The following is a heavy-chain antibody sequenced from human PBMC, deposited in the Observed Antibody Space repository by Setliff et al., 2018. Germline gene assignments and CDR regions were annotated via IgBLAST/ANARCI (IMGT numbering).Heavy chain of an antibody. J-gene: IGHJ4*02. CDR1: GGTFSSYA. Sequence: SVKVSCKASGGTFSSYAISWVRQAPGQGLEWMGGIIPIFGTANYAQKFQGRVTITTDESTSTAYMELSSRRSEDTAVYYCARAQVAVAGTIFDYWGQGTLVTVSS. V-gene: IGHV1-69*05. CDR3: ARAQVAVAGTIFDY. D-gene: IGHD6-19*01. CDR2: IIPIFGTA.